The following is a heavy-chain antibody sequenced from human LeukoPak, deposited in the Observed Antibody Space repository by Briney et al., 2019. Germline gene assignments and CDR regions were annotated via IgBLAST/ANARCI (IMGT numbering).Heavy chain of an antibody. CDR3: AKDREMATLYFDY. CDR2: ISGSGGST. CDR1: GFTFSTYA. J-gene: IGHJ4*02. D-gene: IGHD5-24*01. V-gene: IGHV3-23*01. Sequence: GGSLRLSCAASGFTFSTYAMSWVRQAPGKGLEWVSAISGSGGSTYYADSVQGRFTISRDNSKNALSLQMNSLRAEDTAVYYCAKDREMATLYFDYWGQGTLVTVSS.